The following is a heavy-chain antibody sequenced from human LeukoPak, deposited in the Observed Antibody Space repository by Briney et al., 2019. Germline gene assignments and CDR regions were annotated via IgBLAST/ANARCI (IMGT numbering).Heavy chain of an antibody. D-gene: IGHD3-22*01. CDR3: ARETPPYDNPDY. CDR1: GGPISSGSYY. J-gene: IGHJ4*02. Sequence: PSETLSLTCTVSGGPISSGSYYWSWIRQPAGKGLEWIGRTHTTGSTNHNPSLKSRVTISMNTSENQFSLKLSSVTAADTAVYYCARETPPYDNPDYWGQGALVTVSS. CDR2: THTTGST. V-gene: IGHV4-61*02.